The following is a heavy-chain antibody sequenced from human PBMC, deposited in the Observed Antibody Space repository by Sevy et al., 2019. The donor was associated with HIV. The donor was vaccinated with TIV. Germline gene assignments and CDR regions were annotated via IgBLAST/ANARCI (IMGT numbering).Heavy chain of an antibody. CDR3: TTIDSYYDCSGQLYYFDY. CDR1: GVTFNSAW. Sequence: GGSLRLSCAASGVTFNSAWMSWVRQAPGKGLEWVGRFKSNTDGVTTDYGAPGKGRFTISRNESKNTLYLQMNSLKTADKAVDYCTTIDSYYDCSGQLYYFDYWGQGTLVTVSS. V-gene: IGHV3-15*01. CDR2: FKSNTDGVTT. J-gene: IGHJ4*02. D-gene: IGHD3-22*01.